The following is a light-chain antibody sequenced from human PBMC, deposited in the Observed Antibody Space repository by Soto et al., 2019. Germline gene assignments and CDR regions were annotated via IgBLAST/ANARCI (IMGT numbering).Light chain of an antibody. Sequence: EIVMTPSPAILYVSPGERATLSCRASQSVSLNLAWYQQRPGQAPRLLIYGASTRATGIPVRFSGSGSGTEFPLTISSLQSEDFAVCYCQQYNHWPETFGQGTKVEI. CDR3: QQYNHWPET. V-gene: IGKV3-15*01. J-gene: IGKJ1*01. CDR2: GAS. CDR1: QSVSLN.